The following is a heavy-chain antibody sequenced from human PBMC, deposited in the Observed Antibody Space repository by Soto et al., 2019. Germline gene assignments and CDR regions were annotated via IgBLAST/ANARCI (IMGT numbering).Heavy chain of an antibody. D-gene: IGHD6-19*01. J-gene: IGHJ4*02. CDR2: INQDGSGT. CDR1: GFTFSSYA. V-gene: IGHV3-7*03. CDR3: ARYFRGSGRYFFDY. Sequence: GGSLSLSCAASGFTFSSYAMHWVRQAPGKGLEWVANINQDGSGTYYVDSVKGRFTISRDNAKNSLYLQLNRLRAEDTAVYYCARYFRGSGRYFFDYWGQGTLVTVSS.